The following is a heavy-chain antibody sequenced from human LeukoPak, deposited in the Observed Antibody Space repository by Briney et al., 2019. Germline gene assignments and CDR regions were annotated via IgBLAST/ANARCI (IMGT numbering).Heavy chain of an antibody. J-gene: IGHJ4*02. Sequence: PGRSLRLSCAASGFTFSSYGMHWVRQAPGKGLEWVGVIWYDGSNKYYADSVKGRFTISRDNSKNTLYLQMNSLRAEDTAVYYCAKDPTTEPFVWGQGTLVTVSS. CDR1: GFTFSSYG. CDR2: IWYDGSNK. CDR3: AKDPTTEPFV. V-gene: IGHV3-33*06. D-gene: IGHD4-17*01.